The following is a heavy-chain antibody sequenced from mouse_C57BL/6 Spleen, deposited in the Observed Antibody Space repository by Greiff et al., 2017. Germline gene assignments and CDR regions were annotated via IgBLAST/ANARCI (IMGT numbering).Heavy chain of an antibody. CDR3: ARQGIYYDYQEYYAMDY. J-gene: IGHJ4*01. V-gene: IGHV5-6*01. D-gene: IGHD2-4*01. CDR1: GFTFSSYG. CDR2: ISSGGSYT. Sequence: EVNVVESGGDLVKPGGSLKLSCAASGFTFSSYGMSWVRQTPDKRLEWVATISSGGSYTYYPDSVKGRFTISRDNAKNTLYLQLSSLKSEDTAMYYCARQGIYYDYQEYYAMDYWGQGTSVTVSS.